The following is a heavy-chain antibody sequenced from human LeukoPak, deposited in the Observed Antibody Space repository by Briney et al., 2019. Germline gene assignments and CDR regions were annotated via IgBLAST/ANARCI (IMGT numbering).Heavy chain of an antibody. J-gene: IGHJ3*02. Sequence: SETLSLTCSVSGVSITTSYWSWIRPPPGKGLEWIGFIHYSGSTNYNPSLKSRATISADTSNNQFSLKVTSVTAADTAVYYCARGYYDSSGYSNTFDIWGQGTTVTVSS. CDR2: IHYSGST. V-gene: IGHV4-59*01. D-gene: IGHD3-22*01. CDR1: GVSITTSY. CDR3: ARGYYDSSGYSNTFDI.